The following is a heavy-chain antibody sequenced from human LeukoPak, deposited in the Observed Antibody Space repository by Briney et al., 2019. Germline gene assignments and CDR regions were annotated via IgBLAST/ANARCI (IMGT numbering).Heavy chain of an antibody. CDR3: AKLWFGGGGNDY. D-gene: IGHD3-10*01. J-gene: IGHJ4*02. CDR2: ISYDGSNK. CDR1: GFTFSSYA. V-gene: IGHV3-30-3*01. Sequence: GGSLRLSCAASGFTFSSYAMHWVRQAPGKGLEWVAVISYDGSNKYYVDSVKGRFTISRDNSKNTLYLQMNSLRAEDTAVYYCAKLWFGGGGNDYWGQGTLVTVSS.